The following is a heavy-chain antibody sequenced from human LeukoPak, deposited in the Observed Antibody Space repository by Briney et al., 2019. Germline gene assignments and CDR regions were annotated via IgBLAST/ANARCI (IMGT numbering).Heavy chain of an antibody. J-gene: IGHJ5*02. CDR3: ARSASGGYYTNWFDP. D-gene: IGHD3-22*01. CDR2: IYYSGST. CDR1: GGSISSYY. Sequence: PSETLSLTCTVSGGSISSYYWSWIRQPPGKGLEWIGYIYYSGSTNYNPSLKSRVTMSVDTSKNQFSLKLSSVTAADTAVYYCARSASGGYYTNWFDPWGQGTLVTVSS. V-gene: IGHV4-59*08.